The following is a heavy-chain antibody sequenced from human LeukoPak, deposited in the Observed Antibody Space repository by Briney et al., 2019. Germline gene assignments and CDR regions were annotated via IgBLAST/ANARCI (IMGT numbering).Heavy chain of an antibody. J-gene: IGHJ4*02. D-gene: IGHD3-16*01. CDR2: ISGSGSST. CDR1: GFTVSSNY. V-gene: IGHV3-23*01. Sequence: GGSLRLSCAASGFTVSSNYMSWVRQAPGKGLEWVSVISGSGSSTYYADSVKGRFTISRDKSKNMLYVKMNSLRAEDSAVYYCAKGAEDYVWGSIGFWGQGILVTVSS. CDR3: AKGAEDYVWGSIGF.